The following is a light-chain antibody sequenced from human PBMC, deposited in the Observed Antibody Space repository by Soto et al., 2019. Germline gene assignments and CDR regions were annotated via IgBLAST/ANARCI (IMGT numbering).Light chain of an antibody. V-gene: IGLV2-11*01. Sequence: QSALTQPRSVSGSPGQSVTISCTGTSSDVGGYDYVSWYQQHPGKDPKLMIYDVTKRPSGVPDRFPGSKSGNTASLSISGLQTEDDADSYCYSYGGSHTWVFGGGTKLTVL. CDR2: DVT. CDR3: YSYGGSHTWV. J-gene: IGLJ3*02. CDR1: SSDVGGYDY.